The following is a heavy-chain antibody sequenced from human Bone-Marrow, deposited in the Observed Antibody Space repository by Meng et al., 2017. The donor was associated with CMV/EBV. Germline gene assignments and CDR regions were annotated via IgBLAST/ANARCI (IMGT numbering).Heavy chain of an antibody. CDR2: IYYSGST. J-gene: IGHJ5*02. Sequence: SETLSLTCTVSGGSISSYYWSWIRQPPGKGLEWIGYIYYSGSTYYNPSLKSRVTISVDTSKNQFSLKLSSVTAADTAVYYCARPLTGQYNWFDPWGQGTLVTVSS. D-gene: IGHD1-20*01. CDR1: GGSISSYY. V-gene: IGHV4-59*04. CDR3: ARPLTGQYNWFDP.